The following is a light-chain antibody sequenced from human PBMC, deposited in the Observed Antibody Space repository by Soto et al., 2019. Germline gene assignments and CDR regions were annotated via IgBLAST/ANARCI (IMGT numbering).Light chain of an antibody. CDR3: QQYGGSPWT. J-gene: IGKJ1*01. CDR2: GAS. V-gene: IGKV3-20*01. CDR1: QSVRSSY. Sequence: EIVLTQSPGTLSLSPGERATLSCRASQSVRSSYLAWYQQKPGQAPRLLIYGASSRATGIPDRFGGGGSGTDFTLTISRLEPEDFAVYYCQQYGGSPWTFGQGTKVEIK.